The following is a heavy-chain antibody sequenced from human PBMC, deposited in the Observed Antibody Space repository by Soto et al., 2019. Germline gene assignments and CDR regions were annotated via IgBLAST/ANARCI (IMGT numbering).Heavy chain of an antibody. V-gene: IGHV3-21*01. D-gene: IGHD5-12*01. CDR3: ARPTFSGYDLEALYYYYGMDV. CDR2: ISSSSSYK. CDR1: EFTFSSYS. J-gene: IGHJ6*02. Sequence: EVQLVESGGGLVKPGGSLRLSCAASEFTFSSYSMNWVRQAPGKGLEWLSSISSSSSYKHYADSVKGRFIISRDNSKNSLYLQMNSLRAEDTAVYYGARPTFSGYDLEALYYYYGMDVWGQGTTVTVSS.